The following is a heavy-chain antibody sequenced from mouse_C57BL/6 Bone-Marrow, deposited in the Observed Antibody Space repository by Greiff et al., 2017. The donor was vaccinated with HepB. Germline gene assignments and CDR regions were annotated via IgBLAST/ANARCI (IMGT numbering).Heavy chain of an antibody. J-gene: IGHJ2*01. D-gene: IGHD4-1*01. CDR1: GFTFTDYY. CDR3: ARSTLGYYFDY. V-gene: IGHV7-3*01. Sequence: VQLKESGGGLVQPGGSLSLSCAASGFTFTDYYMSWVRQPPGKALEWLGFIRNKANGYTTEYSASVKGRFTISRDNSQSILYLQMNALRAEDSATYYCARSTLGYYFDYWGQGTTLTVSS. CDR2: IRNKANGYTT.